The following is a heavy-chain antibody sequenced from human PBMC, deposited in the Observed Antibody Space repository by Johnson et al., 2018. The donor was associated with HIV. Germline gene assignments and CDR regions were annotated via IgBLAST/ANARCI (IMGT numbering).Heavy chain of an antibody. D-gene: IGHD6-19*01. V-gene: IGHV3-74*03. CDR1: GFTFRTYW. CDR2: INSDGSST. CDR3: AKDRQWGPRDAFDI. Sequence: VQLVESGGGLVQSGGSLRLSCAASGFTFRTYWMHWVRQAPGKGLVWVSRINSDGSSTTYADSVKGRFTISRDNAKNTLYLKMNSLRAEDTAVYYCAKDRQWGPRDAFDIWGQGTMVTVSS. J-gene: IGHJ3*02.